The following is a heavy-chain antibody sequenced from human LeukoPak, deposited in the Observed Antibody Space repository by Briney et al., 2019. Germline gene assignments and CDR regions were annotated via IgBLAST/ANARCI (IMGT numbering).Heavy chain of an antibody. CDR2: IKKDGSDK. CDR1: GFTFSSHW. Sequence: GGSLRLSCAASGFTFSSHWMSWVRQAPGKGLEWVANIKKDGSDKYYVDTVQGLFTISRDNTKNSLYLQMNSLRDDDTAEYCCARARVLNSGSEDYWGQGTLVTVSS. D-gene: IGHD1-26*01. J-gene: IGHJ4*02. CDR3: ARARVLNSGSEDY. V-gene: IGHV3-7*01.